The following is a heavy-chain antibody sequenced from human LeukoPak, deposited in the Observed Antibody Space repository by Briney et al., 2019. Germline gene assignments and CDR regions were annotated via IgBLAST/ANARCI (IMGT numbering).Heavy chain of an antibody. CDR3: AKSVFGVVDDYYYYYMDV. J-gene: IGHJ6*03. V-gene: IGHV3-23*01. Sequence: SGGSLRLSCAASGFTFSSYAMSWVRQAPGKGLEWVSAISGSGGSTYYADSVKGRFTISRDNSKNTLYLQMNSLRAEDTAVYYCAKSVFGVVDDYYYYYMDVWGKGTTVTVSS. CDR2: ISGSGGST. D-gene: IGHD3-3*01. CDR1: GFTFSSYA.